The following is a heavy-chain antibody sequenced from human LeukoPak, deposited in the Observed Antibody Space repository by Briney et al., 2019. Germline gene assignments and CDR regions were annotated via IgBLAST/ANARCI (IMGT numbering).Heavy chain of an antibody. J-gene: IGHJ4*01. Sequence: PGGSLRLSCAASGFTFSSYAMHWVRQAPGKGLEWVAVISYDGSNKYYADSVKGRFTISRDNSKNTLYLQMNSLTAEDTALYYCAKGSSGGWPYYFDHWGQGTLVTVSS. CDR3: AKGSSGGWPYYFDH. V-gene: IGHV3-30-3*01. CDR2: ISYDGSNK. D-gene: IGHD2-15*01. CDR1: GFTFSSYA.